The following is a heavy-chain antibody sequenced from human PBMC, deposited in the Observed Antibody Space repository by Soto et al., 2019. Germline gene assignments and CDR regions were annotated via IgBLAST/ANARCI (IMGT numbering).Heavy chain of an antibody. CDR2: INPSGGST. Sequence: ASVKVSCKASGYTFTSYYMHWVRQAPGQGLEWMGIINPSGGSTSYAQKFQGRVTMTRDTSTSTVYMELSSLRSEDTAVYYCVPYYYDSSGYWSWFDPWGQGTLVTVSS. D-gene: IGHD3-22*01. CDR3: VPYYYDSSGYWSWFDP. CDR1: GYTFTSYY. J-gene: IGHJ5*02. V-gene: IGHV1-46*01.